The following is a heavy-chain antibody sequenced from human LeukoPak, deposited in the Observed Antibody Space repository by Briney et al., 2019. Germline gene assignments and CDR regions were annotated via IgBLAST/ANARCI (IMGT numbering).Heavy chain of an antibody. Sequence: SETLSLTCAVYGGSFSGYYWSWIRQPPGKGLEWIGEINHSGSTNYNPSLKSRVTTSVDTSKNQFSLKLSSVTAADTAVYYCARDSIRGRQVGKFDYWGQGTLVTVSS. CDR1: GGSFSGYY. D-gene: IGHD2-21*01. CDR3: ARDSIRGRQVGKFDY. J-gene: IGHJ4*02. CDR2: INHSGST. V-gene: IGHV4-34*01.